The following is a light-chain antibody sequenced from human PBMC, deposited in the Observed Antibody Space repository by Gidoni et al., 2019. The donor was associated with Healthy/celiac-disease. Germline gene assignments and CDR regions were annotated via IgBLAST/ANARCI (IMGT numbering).Light chain of an antibody. CDR3: QQYYNPPPLT. CDR1: QDISNY. V-gene: IGKV1-33*01. J-gene: IGKJ4*01. CDR2: DAS. Sequence: DIQMTQSPSSLSASVGDRVTITCQASQDISNYLNWYQQKPGKAPKLLIYDASNLETGVPSRFSGSGSGTDFTFTISSLQAEDIATYYCQQYYNPPPLTFGGGTKVEIK.